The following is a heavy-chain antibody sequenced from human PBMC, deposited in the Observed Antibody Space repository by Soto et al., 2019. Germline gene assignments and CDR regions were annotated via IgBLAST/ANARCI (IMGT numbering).Heavy chain of an antibody. D-gene: IGHD3-22*01. CDR2: IIPIFGTA. V-gene: IGHV1-69*13. J-gene: IGHJ6*02. Sequence: SVKVSCKASGGTFSSYAISWVRQAPGQGLEWMGGIIPIFGTANYAQKFQGRVTITADESTSTAYMELSSLRSEDTAVYYCAREDSYYYDSSRSYYYYYGMDVWGQGTTVTVSS. CDR3: AREDSYYYDSSRSYYYYYGMDV. CDR1: GGTFSSYA.